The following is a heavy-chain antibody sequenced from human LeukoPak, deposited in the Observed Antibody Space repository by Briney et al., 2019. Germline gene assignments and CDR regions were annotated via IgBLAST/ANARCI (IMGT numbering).Heavy chain of an antibody. D-gene: IGHD1-26*01. CDR1: GFTFSSYW. CDR3: ASIIVGAPTQGNC. Sequence: PGGSLRLSCAASGFTFSSYWMHWVRQAPGKGLVWVSRINSDGSSTSYADSVKGRFTISRDNAKNTLYLRMNSLRAEDTAVYYCASIIVGAPTQGNCWGQGTLVTVSS. V-gene: IGHV3-74*01. CDR2: INSDGSST. J-gene: IGHJ4*02.